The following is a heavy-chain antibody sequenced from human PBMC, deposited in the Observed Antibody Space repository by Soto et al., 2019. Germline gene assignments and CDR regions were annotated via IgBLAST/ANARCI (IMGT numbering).Heavy chain of an antibody. Sequence: QVQLVQSGAEVKKPVSSVKVSCKASGGTFSSYAISWVRQAPGQGLEWMGGIIPIFGTANYAQKFQGRVTITADESTSTAYMELSSLRSEDTAVYYCARENVDIVATEYYYYGMDVWGQGTTVTVSS. CDR1: GGTFSSYA. CDR3: ARENVDIVATEYYYYGMDV. D-gene: IGHD5-12*01. V-gene: IGHV1-69*01. CDR2: IIPIFGTA. J-gene: IGHJ6*02.